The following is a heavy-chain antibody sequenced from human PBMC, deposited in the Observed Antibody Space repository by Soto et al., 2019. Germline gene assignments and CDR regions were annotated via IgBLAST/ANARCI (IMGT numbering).Heavy chain of an antibody. CDR2: IYYSGST. Sequence: PSETLSLTCTGSGGSMISYYWSWIRQPPGKGLEWIGYIYYSGSTNYNPSLKSRVTISVDTSKNQFSLKLSSVTAADTAVYYCARRYGTTFDYWGQGTLVTVSS. J-gene: IGHJ4*02. V-gene: IGHV4-59*01. CDR3: ARRYGTTFDY. CDR1: GGSMISYY. D-gene: IGHD1-7*01.